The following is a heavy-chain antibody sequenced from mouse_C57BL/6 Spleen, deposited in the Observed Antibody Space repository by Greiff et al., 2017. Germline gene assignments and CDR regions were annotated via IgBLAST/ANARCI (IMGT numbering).Heavy chain of an antibody. CDR3: ARREPHYAMDY. CDR1: GYTFTSYW. Sequence: QVQLQQSGAELVKPGASVKMSCKASGYTFTSYWITWVKQRPGQGLEWIGDIYPGSGSTNYNEKFKSKATLTVDTSSSTAYMQLSSLTSEDSAVYYCARREPHYAMDYWGQGTSVTVSS. J-gene: IGHJ4*01. V-gene: IGHV1-55*01. CDR2: IYPGSGST.